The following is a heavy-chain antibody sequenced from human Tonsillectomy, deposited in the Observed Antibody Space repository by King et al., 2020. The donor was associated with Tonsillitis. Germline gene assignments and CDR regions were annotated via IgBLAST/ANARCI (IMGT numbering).Heavy chain of an antibody. CDR1: GGSFSGYY. CDR3: ARGGLTISTSWFDP. CDR2: INNSGST. Sequence: VQLQQWGAGLLKPSETLSLTCAVYGGSFSGYYWSWIRQPPGKGLEWIGEINNSGSTNFNPSLKSRFTISVDTSKNQFSLKLSSVTAADTAVYYCARGGLTISTSWFDPWGQGTLVTVSS. D-gene: IGHD3-3*01. V-gene: IGHV4-34*01. J-gene: IGHJ5*02.